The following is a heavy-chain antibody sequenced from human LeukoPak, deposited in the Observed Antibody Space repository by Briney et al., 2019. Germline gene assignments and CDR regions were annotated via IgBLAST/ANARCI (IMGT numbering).Heavy chain of an antibody. CDR1: GGSISAYY. CDR3: ARLYNWFDP. J-gene: IGHJ5*02. Sequence: SETLSLTCTVSGGSISAYYWSWIRQPPGKGLEWIGDVFYTGATNYNPSLKSRLTISVDTSKSQFSLKLSSVTAADTAVYYCARLYNWFDPWGQGTLVTVSS. D-gene: IGHD2-8*01. CDR2: VFYTGAT. V-gene: IGHV4-59*08.